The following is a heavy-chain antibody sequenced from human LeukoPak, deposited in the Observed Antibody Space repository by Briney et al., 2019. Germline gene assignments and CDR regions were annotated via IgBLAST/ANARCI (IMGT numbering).Heavy chain of an antibody. V-gene: IGHV1-8*01. CDR1: GYTFTSYD. Sequence: ASVKVSCKASGYTFTSYDINWVRQATGQGLEWMGWMNPNSGNTGYAQKFQGRVTMTRNTSISTAYMELSSLRSEDTAVYYCARQGAPGYSSGWFLRSYCYYYYYMDVWGKGTTVTVSS. CDR2: MNPNSGNT. CDR3: ARQGAPGYSSGWFLRSYCYYYYYMDV. J-gene: IGHJ6*03. D-gene: IGHD6-19*01.